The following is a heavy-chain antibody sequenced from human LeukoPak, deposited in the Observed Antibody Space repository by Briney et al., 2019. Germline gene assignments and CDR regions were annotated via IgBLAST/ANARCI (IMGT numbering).Heavy chain of an antibody. D-gene: IGHD6-25*01. CDR1: GGSFSGYY. CDR2: INHSGST. Sequence: SETLSLTCAVYGGSFSGYYWSWIRQPPGKGLEWIGEINHSGSTNYNPSLKSRVTISVDTSKNQFSLKLSSVTAADTAAYYCARGVRSSGSRGIDYWGQGTLVTVSS. CDR3: ARGVRSSGSRGIDY. V-gene: IGHV4-34*01. J-gene: IGHJ4*02.